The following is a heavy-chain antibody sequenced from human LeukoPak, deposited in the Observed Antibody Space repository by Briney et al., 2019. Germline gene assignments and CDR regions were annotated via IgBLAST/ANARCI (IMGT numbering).Heavy chain of an antibody. CDR3: ATHRTNNYGSGQPFDF. Sequence: PSETLSLTCTVSGGSISSGDYYWAWIRQPPGKGLEWIASIHYSGRTNYSPTLQSRVSISVDMSQNQFSLKVNSVTAADTAVYYCATHRTNNYGSGQPFDFWGQGTLVTVSS. CDR1: GGSISSGDYY. V-gene: IGHV4-39*01. J-gene: IGHJ4*02. D-gene: IGHD3-10*01. CDR2: IHYSGRT.